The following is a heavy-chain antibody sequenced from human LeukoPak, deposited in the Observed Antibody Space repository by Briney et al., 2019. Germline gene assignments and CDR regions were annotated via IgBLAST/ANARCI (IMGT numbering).Heavy chain of an antibody. CDR2: FDPEDGET. CDR3: ATISSYYYDSSGTQFDY. V-gene: IGHV1-24*01. Sequence: ASVKVSCKVSGYTLTELSMHWVRQAPGKGLEWMGGFDPEDGETIYAQKFQGRVTMTEATSTDTAYMELSSLRSEDTAVYYCATISSYYYDSSGTQFDYWGQGTLVTVSS. J-gene: IGHJ4*02. CDR1: GYTLTELS. D-gene: IGHD3-22*01.